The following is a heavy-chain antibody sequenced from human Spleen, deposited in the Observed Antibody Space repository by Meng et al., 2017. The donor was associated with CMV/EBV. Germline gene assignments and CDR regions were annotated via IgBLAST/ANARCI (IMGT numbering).Heavy chain of an antibody. Sequence: SETLSLTCSVSGGSISRYYWNWLRQPPRKGLEWIGYISNSGSTRFNPSLKSRVTSSVETSKNQFSLKLSSVTAADTAVYYCARFDMDVEGYYGMDVWGQGTTVTVSS. J-gene: IGHJ6*02. CDR1: GGSISRYY. V-gene: IGHV4-59*01. CDR2: ISNSGST. CDR3: ARFDMDVEGYYGMDV. D-gene: IGHD2-15*01.